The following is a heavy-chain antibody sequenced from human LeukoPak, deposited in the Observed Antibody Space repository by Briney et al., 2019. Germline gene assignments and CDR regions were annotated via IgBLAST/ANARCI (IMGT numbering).Heavy chain of an antibody. CDR2: ISYDGSNK. Sequence: PGGSLRLSCAASGFTFSSYAMHWVRQAPGKGLEWVAVISYDGSNKYYADSVKGRFTISRDNSKNTLYLQMNSLRAEDTAVYYCARDHRNRVVTATLNYYYYGMDVWGQGTTVTVSS. D-gene: IGHD2-21*02. CDR3: ARDHRNRVVTATLNYYYYGMDV. J-gene: IGHJ6*02. CDR1: GFTFSSYA. V-gene: IGHV3-30-3*01.